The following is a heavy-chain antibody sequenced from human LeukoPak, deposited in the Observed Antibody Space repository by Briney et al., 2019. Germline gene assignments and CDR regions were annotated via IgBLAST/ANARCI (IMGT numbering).Heavy chain of an antibody. CDR2: INWNGGST. V-gene: IGHV3-20*04. CDR3: ARGGYYDSSGYVGY. Sequence: RPGGSLRLSCAASGFTFDDYGMSWVRQAPGKGLEWVSGINWNGGSTGYADSVKGRFTISRDDAKNSLYLQMNSLRAEDTAMYYCARGGYYDSSGYVGYWGQGTLVTVTS. CDR1: GFTFDDYG. D-gene: IGHD3-22*01. J-gene: IGHJ4*02.